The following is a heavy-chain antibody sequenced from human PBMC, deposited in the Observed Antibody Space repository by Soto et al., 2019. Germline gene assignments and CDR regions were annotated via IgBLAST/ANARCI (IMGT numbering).Heavy chain of an antibody. CDR1: GGSFSGYY. D-gene: IGHD6-6*01. CDR3: ASGRKRIPARFDY. J-gene: IGHJ4*02. V-gene: IGHV4-34*01. Sequence: QVQLQQWGAGLLKPSETLSLTCAVYGGSFSGYYWSWIRQPPGKGLEWIGEINHSGSTNYNPSLKSRVTISVDASKNQFSLKLSSVTAADTAVYYCASGRKRIPARFDYWGQGTLVTVSS. CDR2: INHSGST.